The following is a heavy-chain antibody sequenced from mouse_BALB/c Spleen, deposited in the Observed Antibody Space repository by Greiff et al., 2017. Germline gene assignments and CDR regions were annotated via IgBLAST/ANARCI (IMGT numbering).Heavy chain of an antibody. CDR1: GFTFSSYT. D-gene: IGHD1-1*01. CDR2: ISSGGSYT. V-gene: IGHV5-6-4*01. CDR3: TRADGSSYVGAMDY. J-gene: IGHJ4*01. Sequence: DVKLVESGGGLVKPGGSLKLSCAASGFTFSSYTMSWVRQTPEKRLEWVATISSGGSYTYYPDSVKGRFTISRDNAKNTLYLQMSSLKSEDTAMYYCTRADGSSYVGAMDYWGQGTSVTVSS.